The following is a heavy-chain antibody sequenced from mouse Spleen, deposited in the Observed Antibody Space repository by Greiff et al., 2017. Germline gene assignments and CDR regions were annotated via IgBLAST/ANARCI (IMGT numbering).Heavy chain of an antibody. CDR2: INSNGGST. Sequence: EVQLVESGGGLVKPGGSLKLSCAASGFTFSSYAMSWVRQTPEKRLEWVAAINSNGGSTYYPDTVKDRFTISRDNAKNTLYLQMSSLRSEDTALYYCARASNWYFDYWGQGTTLTVSS. V-gene: IGHV5-6-2*01. D-gene: IGHD4-1*01. CDR1: GFTFSSYA. J-gene: IGHJ2*01. CDR3: ARASNWYFDY.